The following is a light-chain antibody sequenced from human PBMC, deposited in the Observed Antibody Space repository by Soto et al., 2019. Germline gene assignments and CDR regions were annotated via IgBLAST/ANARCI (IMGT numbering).Light chain of an antibody. J-gene: IGLJ2*01. V-gene: IGLV2-14*01. CDR2: EVS. CDR1: SSDVGGYNY. Sequence: QSALTQPASVSGSPGQSITISCTGNSSDVGGYNYVSWYQQHPGKAPKLMIYEVSNRPSGVSNRFSGSKSGNTASLTISGLQAEDEADYYCSSYTSSSTLVFGGGTKVTV. CDR3: SSYTSSSTLV.